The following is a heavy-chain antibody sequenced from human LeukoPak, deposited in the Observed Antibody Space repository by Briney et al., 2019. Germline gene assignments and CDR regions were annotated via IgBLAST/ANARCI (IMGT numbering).Heavy chain of an antibody. D-gene: IGHD3-22*01. V-gene: IGHV3-23*01. CDR2: ISDGGHTT. CDR3: AKVGIVVAGDFYDY. Sequence: GGSLRLSCATSGFTFSINAMSWVRQAPGKGLEWVSVISDGGHTTHYADSVKGRFTISRDNSKNTLYLQMNSLRAEDTATHYCAKVGIVVAGDFYDYWGQGTLVTVSS. CDR1: GFTFSINA. J-gene: IGHJ4*02.